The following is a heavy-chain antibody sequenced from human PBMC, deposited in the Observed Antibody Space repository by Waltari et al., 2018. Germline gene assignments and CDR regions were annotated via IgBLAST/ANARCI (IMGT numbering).Heavy chain of an antibody. J-gene: IGHJ3*02. CDR3: AKTYYDPSSGYYHDAFDI. D-gene: IGHD3-3*01. Sequence: QLQESGPGLVRPSETLSLTCTVSRGSITTTTYYWGWIRQPPGKGLEWVGHVYYSGSKYYSPTLRSRVTVSVDTSKNQFSLRLSSVTAADTAVYYCAKTYYDPSSGYYHDAFDIWGQGTSVTVSS. CDR1: RGSITTTTYY. V-gene: IGHV4-39*01. CDR2: VYYSGSK.